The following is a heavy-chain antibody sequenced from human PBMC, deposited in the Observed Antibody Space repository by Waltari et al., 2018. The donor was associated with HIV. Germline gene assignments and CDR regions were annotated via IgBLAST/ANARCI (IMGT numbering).Heavy chain of an antibody. CDR1: GYSFTTYT. D-gene: IGHD1-7*01. CDR2: INTGNGNI. V-gene: IGHV1-3*04. J-gene: IGHJ3*02. CDR3: ARSAGTTFVFDI. Sequence: QVQLVQSGAEVKKPGASVKVSCKTSGYSFTTYTMHWVRQAPGQRLEWMGWINTGNGNIEYSQKFQGRVTITRDTSASTAYMELSSLRSEDTAVYYCARSAGTTFVFDIWGQGTMVTVSS.